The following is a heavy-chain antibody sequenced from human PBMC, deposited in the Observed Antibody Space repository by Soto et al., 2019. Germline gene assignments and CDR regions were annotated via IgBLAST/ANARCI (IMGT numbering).Heavy chain of an antibody. CDR1: GFTFSSYG. D-gene: IGHD5-12*01. CDR2: ISYDGSNK. CDR3: AVATIPYYYYYGMDV. Sequence: VQLLESGGGLVQPGGSLRLSCAASGFTFSSYGMHWVRQAPGKGLEWVAVISYDGSNKYYADSVKGRFTISRDNSKNTLYLQMNSLRAEDTAVYYCAVATIPYYYYYGMDVW. V-gene: IGHV3-30*03. J-gene: IGHJ6*01.